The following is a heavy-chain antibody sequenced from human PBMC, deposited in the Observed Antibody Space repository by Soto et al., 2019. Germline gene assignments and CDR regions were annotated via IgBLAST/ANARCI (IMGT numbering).Heavy chain of an antibody. Sequence: ASVKVSCKASGYTFTGYYVHWVRQAPGQGLEWMGWINPNSGDTYLAQRFQGRVTMNRDTSIGTAYMELRSLRSDDTAVYYCVKDRDSNSWPSRDVWGPGTTVTVSS. J-gene: IGHJ6*02. CDR2: INPNSGDT. CDR1: GYTFTGYY. CDR3: VKDRDSNSWPSRDV. D-gene: IGHD3-22*01. V-gene: IGHV1-2*02.